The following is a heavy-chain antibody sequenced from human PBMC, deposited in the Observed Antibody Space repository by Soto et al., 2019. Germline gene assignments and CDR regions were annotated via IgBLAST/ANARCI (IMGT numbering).Heavy chain of an antibody. J-gene: IGHJ5*02. CDR1: GDSITSSSYY. Sequence: QLHLRESGPGLVKPSETLSLTCTVSGDSITSSSYYWGWIRQPPGKGLEWIGSIYYSGSTYYNPSLKSRVTISVDTSKNQFSLKLSSVTAADTAVYSCATQEVGGSYVYTFDPWGQGTLVTVSS. CDR3: ATQEVGGSYVYTFDP. CDR2: IYYSGST. V-gene: IGHV4-39*01. D-gene: IGHD1-26*01.